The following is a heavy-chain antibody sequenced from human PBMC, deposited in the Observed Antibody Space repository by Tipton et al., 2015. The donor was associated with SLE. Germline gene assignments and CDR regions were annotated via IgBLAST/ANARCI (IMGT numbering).Heavy chain of an antibody. V-gene: IGHV3-23*04. CDR2: ISGSGGST. J-gene: IGHJ3*02. D-gene: IGHD3-22*01. CDR3: ARAYYYDSSGYPGTFDI. CDR1: GFTFSSYA. Sequence: QLVQSGGGLVQPGGSLRLSCAASGFTFSSYAMSWVRQAPGKGLEWVSAISGSGGSTYYADSVKGRFTISRDNSKNTLYLQMNSLRAEDTAVYYCARAYYYDSSGYPGTFDISGQGTMVTVSS.